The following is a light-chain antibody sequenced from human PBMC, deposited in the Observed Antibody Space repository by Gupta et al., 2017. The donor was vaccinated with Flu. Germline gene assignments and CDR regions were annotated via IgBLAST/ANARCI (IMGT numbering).Light chain of an antibody. Sequence: DIQLTQSPSSLSASVGDRVTITCRASQSIGTSLDWYQQTPGKSPKLLVYGASNWESGVPSGFSGSGSGTDFTLTITKLHPDDFVTYYCQQSVNVPWTFGQGTRV. CDR3: QQSVNVPWT. CDR1: QSIGTS. V-gene: IGKV1-39*01. CDR2: GAS. J-gene: IGKJ1*01.